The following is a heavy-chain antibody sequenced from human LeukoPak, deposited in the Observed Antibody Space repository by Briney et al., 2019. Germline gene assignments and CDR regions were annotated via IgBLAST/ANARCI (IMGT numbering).Heavy chain of an antibody. J-gene: IGHJ4*02. CDR2: IYHTGDT. CDR3: ARERYYAE. CDR1: GGSISSGYNY. D-gene: IGHD2-2*01. Sequence: SQTLSLTCTVSGGSISSGYNYWSWIRQPAGKGLEWIGYIYHTGDTYNNPSLKSRVTISVDTSKNQFSLKLSSVTAADTAVYYCARERYYAEWGQGTLVTVSS. V-gene: IGHV4-30-2*01.